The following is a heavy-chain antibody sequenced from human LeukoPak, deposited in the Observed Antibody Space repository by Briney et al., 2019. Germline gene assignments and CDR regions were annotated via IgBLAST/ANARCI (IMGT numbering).Heavy chain of an antibody. J-gene: IGHJ4*02. CDR1: GGSISTTRHY. V-gene: IGHV4-39*07. Sequence: SETLSLTCAVSGGSISTTRHYWGWIRQPPGKGLEWIGNMYYGGSTNYNPSLKSRVTISVDTSKSQFSLKLSSVTAADTAVYYCARGAEWLPLVWGQGTLVTVSS. D-gene: IGHD5-24*01. CDR2: MYYGGST. CDR3: ARGAEWLPLV.